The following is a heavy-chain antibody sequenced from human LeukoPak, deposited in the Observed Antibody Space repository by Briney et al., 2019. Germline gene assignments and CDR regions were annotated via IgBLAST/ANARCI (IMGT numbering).Heavy chain of an antibody. D-gene: IGHD3-22*01. J-gene: IGHJ4*02. Sequence: PGGSLRLSCAASGFTFSSYWMSWVRQAPGKGLEWVSAISGSGGSTYYADSVKGRFTISRDNAKNSLYLQMNSLRAEDTAVYYCARLGAYDSSGYYYVDYFDYWGQGTLVTVSS. CDR2: ISGSGGST. CDR1: GFTFSSYW. CDR3: ARLGAYDSSGYYYVDYFDY. V-gene: IGHV3-23*01.